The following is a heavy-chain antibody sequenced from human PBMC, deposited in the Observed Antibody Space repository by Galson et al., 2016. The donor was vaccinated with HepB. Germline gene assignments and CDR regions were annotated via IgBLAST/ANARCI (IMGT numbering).Heavy chain of an antibody. CDR1: GFSLNDVW. D-gene: IGHD2-15*01. J-gene: IGHJ4*02. Sequence: SLRLSCAASGFSLNDVWMTWVRQAPGKGLEWVGRIKSKTDGETTDYAAPVKGRFTISRDDSKNTLYLQMNSLKTDDTAVYYCTTAPPYCSGGSCYYFDYWGQGTLVTVSS. CDR3: TTAPPYCSGGSCYYFDY. V-gene: IGHV3-15*01. CDR2: IKSKTDGETT.